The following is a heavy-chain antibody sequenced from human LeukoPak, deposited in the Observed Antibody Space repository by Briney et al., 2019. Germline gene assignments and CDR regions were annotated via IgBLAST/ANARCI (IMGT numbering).Heavy chain of an antibody. CDR1: GYTFTGYY. CDR2: INPNSGGT. J-gene: IGHJ4*02. CDR3: AREGIFGVVIFDY. D-gene: IGHD3-3*01. Sequence: GASVKVSCKASGYTFTGYYMHWVRQAPGQGLEWMGWINPNSGGTNYAQKFQGRVTMTRDTSISTAYMELSRLRSDDTAVYYCAREGIFGVVIFDYWGQGTPVTVSS. V-gene: IGHV1-2*02.